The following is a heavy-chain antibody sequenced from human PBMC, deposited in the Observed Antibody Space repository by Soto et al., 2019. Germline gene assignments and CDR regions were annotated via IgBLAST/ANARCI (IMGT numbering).Heavy chain of an antibody. D-gene: IGHD3-9*01. CDR2: ISSSSSTI. CDR3: ARDAGVSDYDILTEFDY. V-gene: IGHV3-48*01. Sequence: PGGSLRLSCAASGFTFSSYSMNWVRQAPGKGLEWVSYISSSSSTIYYADSVKGRFTISRDNAKNSLYLQMNSLRAEDTAVYYCARDAGVSDYDILTEFDYWGQGTLVTAPQ. CDR1: GFTFSSYS. J-gene: IGHJ4*02.